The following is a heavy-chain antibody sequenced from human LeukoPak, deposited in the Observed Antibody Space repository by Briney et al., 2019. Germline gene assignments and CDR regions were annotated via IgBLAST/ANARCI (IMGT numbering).Heavy chain of an antibody. D-gene: IGHD2-15*01. J-gene: IGHJ3*02. CDR2: FDPEDGET. V-gene: IGHV1-24*01. CDR1: GYTLTELS. Sequence: ASVKVSCKVSGYTLTELSMHWVRQAPGKGLEWMGGFDPEDGETIYAQKFQGRVTMTEDTSTDTAYMELSSLRSEDTAVHYCATGVGGGRATDAFDIWGQGTMVTVSS. CDR3: ATGVGGGRATDAFDI.